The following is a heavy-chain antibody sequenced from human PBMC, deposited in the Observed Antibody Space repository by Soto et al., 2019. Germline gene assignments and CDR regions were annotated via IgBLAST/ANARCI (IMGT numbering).Heavy chain of an antibody. V-gene: IGHV3-15*01. Sequence: EVQLVESGGGLVQPGGSLRLSCAASGFTFSNAWMSWVRQAPGKGLEWVGRIKSKTDGGTTDYAAPVKGRFTISRDDSKNTLYLQMNSLKTEDTAVYYCTTSIAARLYYYGMDVWGQGTTVTVSS. J-gene: IGHJ6*02. CDR2: IKSKTDGGTT. CDR1: GFTFSNAW. D-gene: IGHD6-6*01. CDR3: TTSIAARLYYYGMDV.